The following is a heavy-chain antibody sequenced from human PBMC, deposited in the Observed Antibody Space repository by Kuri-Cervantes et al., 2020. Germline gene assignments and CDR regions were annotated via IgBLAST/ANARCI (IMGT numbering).Heavy chain of an antibody. CDR2: IYYSGST. V-gene: IGHV4-30-4*01. J-gene: IGHJ3*02. D-gene: IGHD3-10*01. CDR1: GGPISSGDYY. Sequence: SETLSLTCTVSGGPISSGDYYWSWIRQPPGKVLEWIGYIYYSGSTFYNPSLKSRVTISVDTSKNQFSLKLSSVTAADTAVYYCARARGSGSLRGAFDIWGQGTMVTVSS. CDR3: ARARGSGSLRGAFDI.